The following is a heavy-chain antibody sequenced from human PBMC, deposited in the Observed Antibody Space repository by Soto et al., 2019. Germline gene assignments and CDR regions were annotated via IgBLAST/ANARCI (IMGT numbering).Heavy chain of an antibody. CDR1: GGTFSSYS. CDR2: IIPIFGTA. V-gene: IGHV1-69*01. Sequence: QVQLVQSWAEVKKPGSSVKVSCKASGGTFSSYSISWVRQAPGQGLEWMGGIIPIFGTANYAQKFQGRVTITADESPSTAYMELSSLRSEDTAVYYDAREKQMSKIAIDAFDIWCQGTMVTASS. J-gene: IGHJ3*02. D-gene: IGHD2-21*01. CDR3: AREKQMSKIAIDAFDI.